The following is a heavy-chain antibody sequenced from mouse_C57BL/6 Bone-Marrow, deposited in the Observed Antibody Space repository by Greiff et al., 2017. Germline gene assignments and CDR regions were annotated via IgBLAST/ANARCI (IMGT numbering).Heavy chain of an antibody. CDR3: ARRPPFINTVVASFDY. CDR1: GFTFSSYG. V-gene: IGHV5-6*01. CDR2: ISSGGSYT. D-gene: IGHD1-1*01. J-gene: IGHJ2*01. Sequence: EVQLQESGGDLVKPGGSLKLSCAASGFTFSSYGMHWVRQTPDKRLEWVATISSGGSYTYYPDSVKGRFTFSRDNAKNTLYLQMSSLKSEDTAMYYCARRPPFINTVVASFDYWGQGTTLTVSS.